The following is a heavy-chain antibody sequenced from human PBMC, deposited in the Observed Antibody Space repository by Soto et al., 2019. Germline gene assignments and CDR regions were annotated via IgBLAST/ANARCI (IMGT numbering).Heavy chain of an antibody. CDR3: AREQVDGSGSYPH. Sequence: QVQLQESGPGLVKPSETLSLTCTVSGGSISSYYWSWIRQPPGKGLEWIGYIYYSGSTNYNPSLKSRVSISEDTSKNQFSLKLSAVTAADTAVYYCAREQVDGSGSYPHWGQGTLVTVSS. J-gene: IGHJ1*01. D-gene: IGHD3-10*01. V-gene: IGHV4-59*01. CDR1: GGSISSYY. CDR2: IYYSGST.